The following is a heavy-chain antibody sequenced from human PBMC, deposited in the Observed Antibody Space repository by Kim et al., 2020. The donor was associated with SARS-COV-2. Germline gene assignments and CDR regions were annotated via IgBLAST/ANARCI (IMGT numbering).Heavy chain of an antibody. J-gene: IGHJ6*02. V-gene: IGHV3-21*01. CDR3: ARDFYGSGSYHTYRYYYYGMDV. CDR2: ISSSSSYI. CDR1: GFTFSSYS. Sequence: GGSLRLSCAASGFTFSSYSMNWVRQAPGKGLEWVSSISSSSSYIYYADSVKGRFTISRDNAKNSLYLQMNSLRAEDTAVYYCARDFYGSGSYHTYRYYYYGMDVWGQGTTVTVSS. D-gene: IGHD3-10*01.